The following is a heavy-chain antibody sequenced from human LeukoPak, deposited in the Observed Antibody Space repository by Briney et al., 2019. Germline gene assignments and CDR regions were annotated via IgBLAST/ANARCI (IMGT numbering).Heavy chain of an antibody. CDR3: ARDPDSSGFLDY. Sequence: GGSLRLSCAASGFTFSSYSMNWVRQAPGKGLEWVSSISSSSSYIYYADSVKGRFTISRDSAKNSLYLQMNSLRAEDTAVYYCARDPDSSGFLDYWGQGTWSPSPQ. V-gene: IGHV3-21*01. CDR1: GFTFSSYS. J-gene: IGHJ4*02. D-gene: IGHD6-19*01. CDR2: ISSSSSYI.